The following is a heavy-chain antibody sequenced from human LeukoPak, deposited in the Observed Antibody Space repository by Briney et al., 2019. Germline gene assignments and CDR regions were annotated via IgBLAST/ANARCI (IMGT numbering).Heavy chain of an antibody. CDR3: ARTLRRVTYYYYYYMDV. V-gene: IGHV4-34*01. D-gene: IGHD3-10*01. J-gene: IGHJ6*03. CDR2: INHSGST. CDR1: GGSFSGYY. Sequence: PSETLSLTCAVYGGSFSGYYWSWIRQPPGKGLEWIGEINHSGSTNYNPSLKSRVTISVDTSKNQFSLKLSSVTAADTAVYYCARTLRRVTYYYYYYMDVWGKRTTVTVSS.